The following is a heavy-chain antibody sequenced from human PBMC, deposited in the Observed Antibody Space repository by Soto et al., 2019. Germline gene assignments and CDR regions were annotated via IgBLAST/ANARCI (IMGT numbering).Heavy chain of an antibody. V-gene: IGHV4-59*01. CDR2: IYYSGST. CDR1: GGSINSYY. J-gene: IGHJ6*02. D-gene: IGHD3-22*01. CDR3: ARGVGYYDSSGYPLPFYYYYGMDV. Sequence: SETLSLTCSVSGGSINSYYWSWIRQPPGKGLEWIGYIYYSGSTNYNPSLKSRVTISVDTSKNQFSLKLNSVTAADTAVYYCARGVGYYDSSGYPLPFYYYYGMDVWGQGTTVTVSS.